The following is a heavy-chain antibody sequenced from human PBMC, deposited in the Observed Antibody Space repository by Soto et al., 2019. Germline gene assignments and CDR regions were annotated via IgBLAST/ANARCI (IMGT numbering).Heavy chain of an antibody. V-gene: IGHV1-18*01. D-gene: IGHD5-12*01. Sequence: QVQLVQSGAEVKKPGASVKVSCKASGYTFNSYGISWVRQAPGQGLEWMGWISAYNGNTNYVQKVQGRVTMTTDTSTSTASMELMSLRSDDTAVDYCARGGGNDPRPVDYWGQGTLVTVSS. CDR1: GYTFNSYG. CDR3: ARGGGNDPRPVDY. CDR2: ISAYNGNT. J-gene: IGHJ4*02.